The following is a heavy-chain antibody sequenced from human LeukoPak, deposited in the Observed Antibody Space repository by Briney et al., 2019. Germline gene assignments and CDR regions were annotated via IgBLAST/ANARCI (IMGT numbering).Heavy chain of an antibody. J-gene: IGHJ3*02. Sequence: GGSLRLSCAASGFTVSSNEMSWVRQAPGKGLEWVSYIRSGGTNTDYTGSVKGRFTISRDNAKNSLYLQINSLRAEDTAVYYCARDHGDSTRLGAFDIWGQGTMVTVSS. CDR3: ARDHGDSTRLGAFDI. CDR1: GFTVSSNE. CDR2: IRSGGTNT. V-gene: IGHV3-48*03. D-gene: IGHD7-27*01.